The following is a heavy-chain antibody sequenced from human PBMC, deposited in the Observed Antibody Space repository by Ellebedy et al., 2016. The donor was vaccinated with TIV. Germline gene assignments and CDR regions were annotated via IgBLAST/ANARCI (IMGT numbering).Heavy chain of an antibody. CDR1: GYTFTGYY. CDR3: ARGVVLVLGSSMDV. D-gene: IGHD2-15*01. Sequence: AASVKVSCKASGYTFTGYYMHWVRQAPGQGLEWMGWINPNSGGTNYAQKFQGRVTMTRDTSISTAYMELSRLRSDDTAVYYCARGVVLVLGSSMDVWGQGTTVTVSS. J-gene: IGHJ6*02. CDR2: INPNSGGT. V-gene: IGHV1-2*02.